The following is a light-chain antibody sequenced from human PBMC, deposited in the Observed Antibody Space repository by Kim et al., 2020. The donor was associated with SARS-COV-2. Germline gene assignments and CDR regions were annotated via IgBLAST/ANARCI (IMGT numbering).Light chain of an antibody. CDR3: QQRASWPVT. V-gene: IGKV3-11*01. Sequence: LSPGEIPTLSCRAVQSISGYLAWYQQKLGQPPRLLIYEASNRATGIPARFSGSGSGTDFTLTISTLEPDDFAIYYCQQRASWPVTFGQGTKVDIK. CDR1: QSISGY. J-gene: IGKJ1*01. CDR2: EAS.